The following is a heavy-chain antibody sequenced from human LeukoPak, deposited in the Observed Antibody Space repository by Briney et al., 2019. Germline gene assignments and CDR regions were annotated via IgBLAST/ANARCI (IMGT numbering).Heavy chain of an antibody. V-gene: IGHV3-23*01. CDR3: AKDKYIWNDWDFDY. Sequence: GGSLRLSCAASGFTFSSYAMSWVRQAPGKGLEWVSAICGSGGSTYYADSVKGRFTISRDNSKNTLYLQMNSLRAEDTGVYYCAKDKYIWNDWDFDYWGQGTLVTVSS. J-gene: IGHJ4*02. CDR1: GFTFSSYA. CDR2: ICGSGGST. D-gene: IGHD1-1*01.